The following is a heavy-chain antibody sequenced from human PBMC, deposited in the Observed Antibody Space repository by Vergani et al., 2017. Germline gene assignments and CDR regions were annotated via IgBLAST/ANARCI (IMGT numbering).Heavy chain of an antibody. D-gene: IGHD4-11*01. V-gene: IGHV1-8*01. J-gene: IGHJ5*02. CDR1: GYSFTSHD. Sequence: QVQLVQSGAEVKKPGASVKVSCEASGYSFTSHDIDWVRQAPGQGLEWMGWMSPDSGNRGFAQNFQGRISMTRNTSINTAYMELSSLTSEDTASYYCARDYSNNNYFDPWGQGTLVTVSS. CDR2: MSPDSGNR. CDR3: ARDYSNNNYFDP.